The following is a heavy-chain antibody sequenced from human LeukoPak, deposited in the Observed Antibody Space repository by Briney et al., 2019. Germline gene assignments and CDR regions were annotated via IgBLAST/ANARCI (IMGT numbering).Heavy chain of an antibody. J-gene: IGHJ6*02. Sequence: PGGCLRLSCAASGFTFSSYWMHWVRQAPGKGLVWVSRINTDGSDTNYAGSVKGRFTISRDNAKNTLYLQMNSLRAEDTAVYYCVRDRGEYSFGFYYYGMDVWGQGTTVTVSS. CDR3: VRDRGEYSFGFYYYGMDV. CDR1: GFTFSSYW. D-gene: IGHD5-18*01. CDR2: INTDGSDT. V-gene: IGHV3-74*01.